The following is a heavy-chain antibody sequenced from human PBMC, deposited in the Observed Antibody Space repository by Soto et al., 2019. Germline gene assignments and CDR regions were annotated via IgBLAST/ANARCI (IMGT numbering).Heavy chain of an antibody. CDR2: IIPIFGTA. V-gene: IGHV1-69*01. J-gene: IGHJ6*02. D-gene: IGHD5-18*01. Sequence: QVQLVQSGAEVKKPGSSVKVSCKASGGTFSSYAISWVRQAPGQGLAWMGGIIPIFGTANYAQKFQGRVTITADESTSTAYMELSSLRSEDTAVYYCARAQLDTALAIYYYYGMDVWGQGTTVTVSS. CDR3: ARAQLDTALAIYYYYGMDV. CDR1: GGTFSSYA.